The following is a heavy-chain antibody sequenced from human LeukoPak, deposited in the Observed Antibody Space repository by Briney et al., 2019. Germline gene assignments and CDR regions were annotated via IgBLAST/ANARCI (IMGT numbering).Heavy chain of an antibody. Sequence: SETLSLTCTVSGGSITRYYWSWMRQPPGKGLEWIGYIHYSGSTNYNPSLKSRVTISLDTSKNQFSLKLSSVTAADTAVYYCARGGTTVTPGLLWFDPWGQGTLVTVSS. D-gene: IGHD4-17*01. V-gene: IGHV4-59*01. CDR3: ARGGTTVTPGLLWFDP. CDR2: IHYSGST. CDR1: GGSITRYY. J-gene: IGHJ5*02.